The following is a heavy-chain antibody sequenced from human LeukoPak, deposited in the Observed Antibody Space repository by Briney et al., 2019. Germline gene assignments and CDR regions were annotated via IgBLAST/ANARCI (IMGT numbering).Heavy chain of an antibody. CDR2: IYYTGST. Sequence: SQTLSLTCAVSGGSISGSGYYWVWIRQPPGKGLEWIATIYYTGSTNYNPSLKSRVTISVDTSKNQFSLKLSSVTAADTAVYYCARGNPTLGYCSGGSCYSARVRYYYYMDVRGKGTTVTVSS. J-gene: IGHJ6*03. V-gene: IGHV4-39*07. CDR3: ARGNPTLGYCSGGSCYSARVRYYYYMDV. CDR1: GGSISGSGYY. D-gene: IGHD2-15*01.